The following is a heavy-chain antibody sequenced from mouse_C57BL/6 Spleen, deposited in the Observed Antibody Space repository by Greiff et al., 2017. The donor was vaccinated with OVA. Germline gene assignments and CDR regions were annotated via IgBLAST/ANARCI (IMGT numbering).Heavy chain of an antibody. D-gene: IGHD2-4*01. Sequence: VQLQESGPELVKPGASVKISCKASGYSFTSYYIHWVKQRPGQGLEWIGWIYPGSGNTKYNEKFKGKATLTADTSSSTAYMQLSSLTSDDSAVYYCARPKYYDSAWFAYWGQGTLVTVSA. J-gene: IGHJ3*01. CDR3: ARPKYYDSAWFAY. CDR2: IYPGSGNT. V-gene: IGHV1-66*01. CDR1: GYSFTSYY.